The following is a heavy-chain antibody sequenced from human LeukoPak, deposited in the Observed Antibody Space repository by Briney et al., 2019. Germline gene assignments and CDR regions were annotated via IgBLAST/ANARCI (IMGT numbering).Heavy chain of an antibody. D-gene: IGHD2-15*01. CDR3: ARDSQAYCSGGSCSMFDY. CDR1: GFTFSSYS. CDR2: ISSSSSYI. V-gene: IGHV3-21*01. J-gene: IGHJ4*02. Sequence: GGSLRLSCAASGFTFSSYSMNWVRQAPGKGLEWVSSISSSSSYIYYADSVKGRFTISRDNARNSLYLQVNSLRAEDTAVYYCARDSQAYCSGGSCSMFDYWGQGTLVTVSS.